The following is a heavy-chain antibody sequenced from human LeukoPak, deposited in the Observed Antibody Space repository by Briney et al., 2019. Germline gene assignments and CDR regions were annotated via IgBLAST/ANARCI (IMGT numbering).Heavy chain of an antibody. V-gene: IGHV4-59*01. D-gene: IGHD3-10*01. J-gene: IGHJ6*03. Sequence: SETLSLTCTVSGGSISSYYWSWIRQPPGKGLEWIGYIYYSGSTNYNPSLKSRVTISVDTSKNQFSLKLSSVTAADTAVYYCARVRGVIITNYYYMDVWGKGTTVTVSS. CDR1: GGSISSYY. CDR2: IYYSGST. CDR3: ARVRGVIITNYYYMDV.